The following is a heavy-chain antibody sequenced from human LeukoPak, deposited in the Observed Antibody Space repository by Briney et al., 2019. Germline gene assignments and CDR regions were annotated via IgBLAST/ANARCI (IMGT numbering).Heavy chain of an antibody. J-gene: IGHJ4*02. CDR1: GGSFSGHH. V-gene: IGHV4-34*01. CDR3: ASLTYYDSSGYYTFDY. CDR2: INHSGST. D-gene: IGHD3-22*01. Sequence: PSETLSLTCAVYGGSFSGHHWSWIRQPPGKGLEWIGEINHSGSTNYNPSLKSRVTISVDTSKNQFSLRLSSVTAADTAVYYCASLTYYDSSGYYTFDYWGQGTLVTVSS.